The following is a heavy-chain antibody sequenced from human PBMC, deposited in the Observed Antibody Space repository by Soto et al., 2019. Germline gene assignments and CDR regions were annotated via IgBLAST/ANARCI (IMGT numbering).Heavy chain of an antibody. CDR3: ARRNHHYYYMDV. Sequence: QVELQESGPGLVKPSETLSLSCAVSRSYIDRYYWNWVRQSPEKGLEWIGYIYYNGTSKYNPSLKSRVTMSLDTAKNQFSLRLSSVTAADAAVYYCARRNHHYYYMDVWGKGTMVTVYS. V-gene: IGHV4-59*01. D-gene: IGHD1-1*01. CDR2: IYYNGTS. CDR1: RSYIDRYY. J-gene: IGHJ6*03.